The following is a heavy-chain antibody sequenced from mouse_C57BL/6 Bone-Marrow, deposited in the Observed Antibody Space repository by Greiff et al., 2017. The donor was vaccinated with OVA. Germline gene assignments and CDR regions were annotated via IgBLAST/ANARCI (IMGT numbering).Heavy chain of an antibody. CDR3: ARARGSSLFDY. V-gene: IGHV5-16*01. J-gene: IGHJ2*01. CDR2: INYDGSST. D-gene: IGHD1-1*01. CDR1: GFTFSDYY. Sequence: EVKLVESEGGLVQPGSSMKLSCTASGFTFSDYYMAWVRQVPEKGLEWVANINYDGSSTYYLDSLKSRFIISRDNAKNILYLQMSSLKSEDTATYYCARARGSSLFDYWGQGTTLTVSS.